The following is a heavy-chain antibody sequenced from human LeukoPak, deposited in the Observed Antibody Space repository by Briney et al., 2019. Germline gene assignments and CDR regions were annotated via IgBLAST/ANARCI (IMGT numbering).Heavy chain of an antibody. Sequence: PSETLSLTCAVYGGSFSGYYWSWIRQPPGKGLEWIGEINHSGSTNYNPSLKSRVTISVDTSKNQFSLKLSSVTAADTAVYYCARGEGALRYFDWSRFDYWGQGTLVTVSS. J-gene: IGHJ4*02. CDR2: INHSGST. V-gene: IGHV4-34*01. D-gene: IGHD3-9*01. CDR1: GGSFSGYY. CDR3: ARGEGALRYFDWSRFDY.